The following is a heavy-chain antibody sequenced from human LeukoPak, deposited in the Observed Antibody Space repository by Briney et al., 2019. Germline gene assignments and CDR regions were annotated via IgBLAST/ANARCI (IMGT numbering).Heavy chain of an antibody. V-gene: IGHV3-30*02. CDR3: ARDSGVDYQSEGPGY. CDR2: VRYDGVNK. Sequence: GGSLRLSCAASGFAFSRYGMHWVRQAPGMGLEWVAFVRYDGVNKYYTDSVKGRFTISKDNSKNTLYLQMISLRVEDTALYSCARDSGVDYQSEGPGYWGLGTLVTVSS. D-gene: IGHD2-21*02. J-gene: IGHJ4*02. CDR1: GFAFSRYG.